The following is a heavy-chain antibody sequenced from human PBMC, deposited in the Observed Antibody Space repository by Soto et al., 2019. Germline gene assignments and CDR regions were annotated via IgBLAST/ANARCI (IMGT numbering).Heavy chain of an antibody. J-gene: IGHJ6*01. V-gene: IGHV1-69*13. D-gene: IGHD3-16*01. Sequence: WASVKVSCKASGGTFSSYAISWVRQAPGQGLEWMGGIIPIFGTANYAQKFQGRVTITADESTSTAYMELSSLRSEDTAVYYCARDRVYDYVWLFYGSLLDQIYY. CDR1: GGTFSSYA. CDR3: ARDRVYDYVWLFYGSLLDQIYY. CDR2: IIPIFGTA.